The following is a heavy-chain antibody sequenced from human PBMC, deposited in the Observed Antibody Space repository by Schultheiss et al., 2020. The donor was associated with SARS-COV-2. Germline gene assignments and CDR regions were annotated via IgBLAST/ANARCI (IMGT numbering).Heavy chain of an antibody. J-gene: IGHJ4*02. CDR2: IYSSGTT. V-gene: IGHV3-23*05. Sequence: GGSLRLSCAASGFTFSSYAMSWVRQAPGKGLEWLSVIYSSGTTDYADSVKGRFAISRDNSKNALFLQMNSLGADDTAVYYCASGLSRGYGYGFFAYWGQGSLVTVSS. CDR1: GFTFSSYA. CDR3: ASGLSRGYGYGFFAY. D-gene: IGHD5-18*01.